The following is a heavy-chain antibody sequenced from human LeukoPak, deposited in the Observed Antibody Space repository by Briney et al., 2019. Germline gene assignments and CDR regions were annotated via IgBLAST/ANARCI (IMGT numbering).Heavy chain of an antibody. Sequence: GAPVKVSCKTSGYTFTGYYIHLLRQAPGQRHEWMAWSDPNSGATNYAHKFEGRVTMTRDTSISTAYMEVSSLRSDDTAVYYCARELITFHDHTNTGVFDSWGQGTLVTVSS. D-gene: IGHD3-16*01. J-gene: IGHJ4*02. V-gene: IGHV1-2*02. CDR2: SDPNSGAT. CDR3: ARELITFHDHTNTGVFDS. CDR1: GYTFTGYY.